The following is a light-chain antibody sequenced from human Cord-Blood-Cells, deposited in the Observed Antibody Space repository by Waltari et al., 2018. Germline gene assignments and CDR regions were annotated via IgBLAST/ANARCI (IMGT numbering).Light chain of an antibody. CDR1: SLRSYD. J-gene: IGLJ3*02. V-gene: IGLV3-19*01. CDR2: GKN. CDR3: NSRDSSGNHLV. Sequence: SSELTQDPAVSVALGQTVRITCQGASLRSYDASWYQQKPGQAPVLVIYGKNNRPSGIPDRFSGSSSGNTASLTITGAQAEDEADYYCNSRDSSGNHLVFGGGTKLTVL.